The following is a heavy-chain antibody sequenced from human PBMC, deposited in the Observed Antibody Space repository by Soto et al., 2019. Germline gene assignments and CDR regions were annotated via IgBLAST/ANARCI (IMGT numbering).Heavy chain of an antibody. D-gene: IGHD2-2*01. V-gene: IGHV3-7*01. Sequence: EVQLVQSGGDLVQPGGSLRLSCVASGLTFSTYWMTWVRQAPGMWLEWVAGIKEDASEELYVDSVKGRFSVSRDNAKNSLYLQLNSLSAEDTAVYYCATAISSPFSNFDYWGQGSLVTVSS. CDR1: GLTFSTYW. J-gene: IGHJ4*02. CDR3: ATAISSPFSNFDY. CDR2: IKEDASEE.